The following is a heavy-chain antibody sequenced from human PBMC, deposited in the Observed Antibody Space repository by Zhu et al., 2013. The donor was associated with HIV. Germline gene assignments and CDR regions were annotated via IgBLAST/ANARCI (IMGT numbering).Heavy chain of an antibody. J-gene: IGHJ3*02. D-gene: IGHD6-13*01. CDR2: INPSGGST. V-gene: IGHV1-46*03. CDR1: GYTFTSYY. CDR3: AIGLGVYSSRLDAFDI. Sequence: QVQLVQSGAEVKKPGASVKVSCKASGYTFTSYYMHWVRQAPGQGLEWMGIINPSGGSTSYAQKFQGRVTMTRDTSTSTVYMELSSLRSEDTAVYYCAIGLGVYSSRLDAFDIWGQGTMVTVSS.